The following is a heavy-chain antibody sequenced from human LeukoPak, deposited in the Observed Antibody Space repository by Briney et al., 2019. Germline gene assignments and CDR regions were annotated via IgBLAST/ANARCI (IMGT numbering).Heavy chain of an antibody. J-gene: IGHJ4*02. V-gene: IGHV3-7*01. Sequence: GGSLRLSCVASGFTFSSYWMTWVRQAPGKGPEWVANIKTDGSQIYYVDSVKGRFTISRDNAKNSLYLQMNSLRVEDTAVYYCARDIGSGYFDYWGQGTLVTVSS. CDR2: IKTDGSQI. D-gene: IGHD6-19*01. CDR3: ARDIGSGYFDY. CDR1: GFTFSSYW.